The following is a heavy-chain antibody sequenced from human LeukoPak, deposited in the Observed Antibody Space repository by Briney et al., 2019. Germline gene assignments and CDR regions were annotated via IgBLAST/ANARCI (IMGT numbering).Heavy chain of an antibody. CDR2: IYISGTT. Sequence: SETLSLTCTVSGGSISGYYWSWIRQPAGKGLEWIGQIYISGTTNYNSSLKSRLTMSGDTSKNQFSLRLSSVTAADTAVYYCVRGGSKAAATFDYWGQGTLVTVSS. V-gene: IGHV4-4*07. D-gene: IGHD2-15*01. CDR1: GGSISGYY. CDR3: VRGGSKAAATFDY. J-gene: IGHJ4*02.